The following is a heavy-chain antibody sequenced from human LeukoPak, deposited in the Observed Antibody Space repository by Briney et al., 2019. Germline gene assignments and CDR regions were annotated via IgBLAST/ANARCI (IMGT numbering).Heavy chain of an antibody. Sequence: GGSLRLSCEASGFSFSTYNMNWVRQAPGKGLEWVSGISPSGGGTYYADSVKGRFTISRDDSKNTLSLQMNSLRVEDTAVYYCAQDLAWGAFDHWGQGTLVTVSS. D-gene: IGHD7-27*01. V-gene: IGHV3-23*01. CDR3: AQDLAWGAFDH. CDR1: GFSFSTYN. J-gene: IGHJ4*02. CDR2: ISPSGGGT.